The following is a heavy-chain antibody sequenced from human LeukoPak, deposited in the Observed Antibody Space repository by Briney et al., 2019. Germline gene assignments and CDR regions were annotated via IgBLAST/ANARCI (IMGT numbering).Heavy chain of an antibody. Sequence: GGSLRLSCAASEFTFSAHWMHWVRQVPGKGLVYIAYIDNDGTNTNYADSVKGRFTISRDNAKNTLYLQMNSLRAEDTAVYYCARESWNYYDSSGPNWFDPWGQGTLVTVSS. V-gene: IGHV3-74*01. CDR2: IDNDGTNT. D-gene: IGHD3-22*01. CDR1: EFTFSAHW. CDR3: ARESWNYYDSSGPNWFDP. J-gene: IGHJ5*02.